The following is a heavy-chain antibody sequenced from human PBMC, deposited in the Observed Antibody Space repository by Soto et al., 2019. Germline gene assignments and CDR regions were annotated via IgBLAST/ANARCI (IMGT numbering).Heavy chain of an antibody. CDR3: ARVGLKYLRWFDP. J-gene: IGHJ5*02. CDR2: INVDNGDT. CDR1: GYSFRSYG. Sequence: QVQLAQSGAEVKMPGASVKVSCKASGYSFRSYGIQWVRQAPGQSLEWMGWINVDNGDTKYSQNFQDRVTIISDTSASTVYMELSSLRTEDTAVYYCARVGLKYLRWFDPWGQGSLVTVSS. D-gene: IGHD6-6*01. V-gene: IGHV1-3*01.